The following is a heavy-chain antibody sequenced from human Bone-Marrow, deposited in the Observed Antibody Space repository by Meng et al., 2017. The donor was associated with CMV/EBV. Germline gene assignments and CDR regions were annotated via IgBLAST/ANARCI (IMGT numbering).Heavy chain of an antibody. D-gene: IGHD3-16*01. CDR3: ARVWGYGMDV. J-gene: IGHJ6*02. V-gene: IGHV4-39*07. CDR1: GGSISANYY. Sequence: SETLSLTCTVSGGSISANYYWGWIRQPPGKELEWIGSIFNSGSTYYRPSLKSRVTISVDKSKNQFSLKLSSVTAADTAVYYCARVWGYGMDVWGQGTPVTVSS. CDR2: IFNSGST.